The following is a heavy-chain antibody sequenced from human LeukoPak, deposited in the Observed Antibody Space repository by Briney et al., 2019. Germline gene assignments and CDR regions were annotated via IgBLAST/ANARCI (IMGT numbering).Heavy chain of an antibody. J-gene: IGHJ4*02. CDR2: ISGSGGST. CDR1: GFTFSSYA. Sequence: PGGSLRLSCAASGFTFSSYAMSWVRQAPGKGLEWVSAISGSGGSTYYADSVKGRFTISRDNAKNSLYLQMNSLRAEDTAVYYCARSPKWVGGYFDYWGQGTLVTVSS. V-gene: IGHV3-23*01. D-gene: IGHD6-19*01. CDR3: ARSPKWVGGYFDY.